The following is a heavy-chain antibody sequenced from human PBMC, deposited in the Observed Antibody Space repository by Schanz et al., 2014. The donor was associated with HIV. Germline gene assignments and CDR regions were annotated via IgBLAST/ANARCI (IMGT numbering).Heavy chain of an antibody. V-gene: IGHV1-69*01. CDR3: ASGRRSGIGWRMDV. J-gene: IGHJ6*02. D-gene: IGHD6-19*01. CDR1: GGTIRNLG. CDR2: INIMLGKT. Sequence: QVQLVQSGAEVKESGSSVKVSCEASGGTIRNLGITWVRQAPGQGLEWMRVINIMLGKTNYAQKCQGRVAITADQSTSTAYMEVSSLRSDDTAVYYCASGRRSGIGWRMDVWGQGTTVSVSS.